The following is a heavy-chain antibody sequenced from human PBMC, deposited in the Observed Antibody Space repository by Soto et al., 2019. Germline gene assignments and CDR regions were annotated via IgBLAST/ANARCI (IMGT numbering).Heavy chain of an antibody. CDR2: IYPGDSDT. CDR3: VRRVSRCASLAGYRYGMDV. Sequence: PGESLKISCKGSGYSFTSYWIGWVRQMPGKGLEWMGIIYPGDSDTRYSPSFQGQVTISADKSISTAYLQWSSLKASDTAMYYCVRRVSRCASLAGYRYGMDVWGPGTTVTVSS. D-gene: IGHD3-9*01. V-gene: IGHV5-51*01. J-gene: IGHJ6*02. CDR1: GYSFTSYW.